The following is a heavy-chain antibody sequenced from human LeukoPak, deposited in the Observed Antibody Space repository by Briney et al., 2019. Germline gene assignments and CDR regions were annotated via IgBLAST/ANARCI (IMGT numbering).Heavy chain of an antibody. CDR1: GFTFSNFG. D-gene: IGHD6-19*01. J-gene: IGHJ4*02. CDR2: IKQDGSDR. Sequence: GRSLRLSCVTSGFTFSNFGMYWVRQAPGTGLEWVANIKQDGSDRNYVTSVRGRFTISRDNAESSLYLQMNSLRVEDTAVYYCVRNLAVAGTCFDSWGQGTLVTVSS. CDR3: VRNLAVAGTCFDS. V-gene: IGHV3-7*03.